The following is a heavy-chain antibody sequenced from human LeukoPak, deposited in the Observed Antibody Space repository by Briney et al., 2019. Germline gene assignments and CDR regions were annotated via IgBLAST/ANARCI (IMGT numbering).Heavy chain of an antibody. CDR3: ASTLGGGWYDDAFDI. CDR2: INHSGST. Sequence: SETLSLTCTVSGDSFTSVTDYWAWIRQPPGKGLEWIGEINHSGSTNYNPSLKSRVTISVDTSKNQFSLKLSSVTAADTAVYYCASTLGGGWYDDAFDIWGQGTMVTVSS. J-gene: IGHJ3*02. V-gene: IGHV4-34*01. D-gene: IGHD6-19*01. CDR1: GDSFTSVTDY.